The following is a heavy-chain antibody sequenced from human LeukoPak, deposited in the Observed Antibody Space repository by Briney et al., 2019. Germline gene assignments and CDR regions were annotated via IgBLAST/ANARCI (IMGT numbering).Heavy chain of an antibody. V-gene: IGHV3-11*01. J-gene: IGHJ4*02. CDR1: GFTFSDYY. D-gene: IGHD1-26*01. CDR3: AKVTPGGATWNSLDY. CDR2: ISSSGSTI. Sequence: PGGSLRLSCAASGFTFSDYYMSWIRQAPGKGLEWVSYISSSGSTIYYADSVKGRLTISRDNAKTSLYLQMNSLRAEDTAVYYCAKVTPGGATWNSLDYWGQGTLVTVSS.